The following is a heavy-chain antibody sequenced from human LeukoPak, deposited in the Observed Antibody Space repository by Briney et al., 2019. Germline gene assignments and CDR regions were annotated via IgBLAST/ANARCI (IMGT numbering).Heavy chain of an antibody. Sequence: SETLSLTCTVSGGSISSGDYYWSWIRQPLGKGLEWIGYIYYSGSTYYNPSLKSRVTISVDTSKNQFSLKLSSVTAADTAVYYCARVGSTAMVHFDYWGQGTLVTVSS. J-gene: IGHJ4*02. CDR2: IYYSGST. CDR1: GGSISSGDYY. D-gene: IGHD5-18*01. CDR3: ARVGSTAMVHFDY. V-gene: IGHV4-30-4*01.